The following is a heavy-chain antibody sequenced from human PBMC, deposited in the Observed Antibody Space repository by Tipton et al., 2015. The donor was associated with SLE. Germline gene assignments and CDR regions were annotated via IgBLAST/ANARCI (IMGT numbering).Heavy chain of an antibody. CDR1: GFTVSSNY. J-gene: IGHJ4*02. CDR2: IYSGGST. D-gene: IGHD6-19*01. Sequence: SLRLSRAASGFTVSSNYMNWVRQAPGKRLKWVSVIYSGGSTYYADSVKGRFTISRDNAKNSLYLQMNSLRVEDTALYYCAKDAQYGSSGSPNYFDCWGQGTLVTVSS. V-gene: IGHV3-53*05. CDR3: AKDAQYGSSGSPNYFDC.